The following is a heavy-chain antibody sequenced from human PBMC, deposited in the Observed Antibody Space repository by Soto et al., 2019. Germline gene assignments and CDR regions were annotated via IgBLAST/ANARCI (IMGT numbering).Heavy chain of an antibody. Sequence: PSETLSLTCTVSGGSISSYYWSWIRQPPGKGLEWIGYIYYSGSTNYNPSLKSRVTISIDTSKNQFSLKLSSVTAADTAVYYCARSVNFRYYDSSGYYLDYWGQGTLVTVSS. CDR3: ARSVNFRYYDSSGYYLDY. D-gene: IGHD3-22*01. CDR2: IYYSGST. V-gene: IGHV4-59*01. CDR1: GGSISSYY. J-gene: IGHJ4*02.